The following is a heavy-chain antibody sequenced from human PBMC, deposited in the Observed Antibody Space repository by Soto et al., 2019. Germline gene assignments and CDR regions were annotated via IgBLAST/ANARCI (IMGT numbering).Heavy chain of an antibody. CDR1: GFTFNNYD. J-gene: IGHJ6*02. CDR2: ILHDGSAE. CDR3: ARSRDGYSFYFYYGMDG. V-gene: IGHV3-30*03. D-gene: IGHD4-4*01. Sequence: PGGSLKLSCAASGFTFNNYDMHWVRQAPGKGLEWMALILHDGSAEYYADSVKGRFTISRDNSKNTLYLQMNSLRAEDTAVYYCARSRDGYSFYFYYGMDGWGQGTTVTVSS.